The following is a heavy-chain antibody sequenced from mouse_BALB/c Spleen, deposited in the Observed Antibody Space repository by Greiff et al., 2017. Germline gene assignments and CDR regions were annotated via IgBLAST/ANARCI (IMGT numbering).Heavy chain of an antibody. V-gene: IGHV14-3*02. J-gene: IGHJ4*01. CDR3: ARGYDDAMDY. CDR2: IDPANGNT. CDR1: GFNIKDTY. Sequence: DVKLVESGAELVKPGASVKLSCTASGFNIKDTYMHWVKQRPEQGLEWIGRIDPANGNTKYDPKFQGKATITADTSSNTAYLQLSSLTSEDTAVYYCARGYDDAMDYWGQGTSVTVSS. D-gene: IGHD2-14*01.